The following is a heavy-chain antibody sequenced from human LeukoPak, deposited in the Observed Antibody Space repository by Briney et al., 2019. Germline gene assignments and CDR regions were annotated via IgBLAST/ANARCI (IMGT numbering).Heavy chain of an antibody. V-gene: IGHV1-18*01. J-gene: IGHJ6*02. CDR2: ISAYKGNT. CDR1: GYTFTRYG. Sequence: ASVKVSCKASGYTFTRYGISCVRQAPGQGVEWMGWISAYKGNTNYAQKLQGGVTMTTDTSTSTPYMVLRSLSSDDTAVYYCARDQGTYYDFWSGYYSMGFIPNYGMDVWGQGTTVTVSS. CDR3: ARDQGTYYDFWSGYYSMGFIPNYGMDV. D-gene: IGHD3-3*01.